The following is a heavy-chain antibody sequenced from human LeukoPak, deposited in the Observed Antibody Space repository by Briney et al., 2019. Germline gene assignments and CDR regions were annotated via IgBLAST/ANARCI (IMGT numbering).Heavy chain of an antibody. CDR3: AKEIEGGIIAVVGTLDV. CDR2: IWYDGSNK. V-gene: IGHV3-33*06. J-gene: IGHJ6*04. CDR1: GFTFSTYG. Sequence: PGGSLRLSCAASGFTFSTYGMHWVRQAPGKGLEWVAVIWYDGSNKFYADSVKGRFTISRDNSNNTLYLQMNSLRAEDTAVYYCAKEIEGGIIAVVGTLDVWGKGTTVSVSS. D-gene: IGHD6-19*01.